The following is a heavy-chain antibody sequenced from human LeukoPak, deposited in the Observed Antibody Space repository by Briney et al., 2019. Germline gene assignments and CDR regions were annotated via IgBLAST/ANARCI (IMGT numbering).Heavy chain of an antibody. V-gene: IGHV5-10-1*01. CDR3: ARHKPYSSSWPAPFDY. CDR1: GYGFTSYW. J-gene: IGHJ4*02. Sequence: GESLKISCKGSGYGFTSYWISWVRQMPGKGLEWMGRIDPSDSYTNYSPSFKGHVTISADKSISTAYLQWSSLKASDTAMYYCARHKPYSSSWPAPFDYWGQGTLVTVSS. CDR2: IDPSDSYT. D-gene: IGHD6-13*01.